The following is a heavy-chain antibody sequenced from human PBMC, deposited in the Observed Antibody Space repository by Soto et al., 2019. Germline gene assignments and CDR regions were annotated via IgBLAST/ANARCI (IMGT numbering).Heavy chain of an antibody. CDR3: ARDLVAVSGGVYSSSSGGYFFDF. CDR1: GFTFSDYY. V-gene: IGHV3-11*01. D-gene: IGHD6-6*01. J-gene: IGHJ4*02. CDR2: ISNSGRTL. Sequence: QVQLVESGGGLVKPGGSLRLSCAASGFTFSDYYMSWIRQAPGKGLEWVSYISNSGRTLYYADSMKGRSTISRDNAKNSMYLQINSLRSEDTAVYYCARDLVAVSGGVYSSSSGGYFFDFWGQGTLVTVSP.